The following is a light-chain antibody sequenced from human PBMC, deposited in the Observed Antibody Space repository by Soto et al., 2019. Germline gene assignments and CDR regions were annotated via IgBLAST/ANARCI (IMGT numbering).Light chain of an antibody. CDR1: QSVTSN. CDR2: GAS. J-gene: IGKJ1*01. CDR3: QQYNNWPWT. Sequence: ELAMKQSPATLSVSPGERATLSCRASQSVTSNLAWYQHKPGQAPRLLIYGASTRATGIPDRFSGSGSGTEFTLTISSLQSEDFAVYYCQQYNNWPWTFGQGTKVDIK. V-gene: IGKV3-15*01.